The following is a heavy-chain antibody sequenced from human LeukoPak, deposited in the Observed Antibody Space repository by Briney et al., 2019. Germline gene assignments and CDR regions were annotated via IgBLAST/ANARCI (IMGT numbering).Heavy chain of an antibody. CDR3: ARDVVVVPAAIHYGMDV. CDR1: GGSFSDYF. D-gene: IGHD2-2*01. Sequence: PSETLSLTCAVYGGSFSDYFWGWIRQPQGKGLDWIGEINHSGRTYYKPSLKSRVTISVDTSKNQFSLNLSSVTAVDTAVYYCARDVVVVPAAIHYGMDVWGQGTTVTVSS. J-gene: IGHJ6*02. CDR2: INHSGRT. V-gene: IGHV4-34*01.